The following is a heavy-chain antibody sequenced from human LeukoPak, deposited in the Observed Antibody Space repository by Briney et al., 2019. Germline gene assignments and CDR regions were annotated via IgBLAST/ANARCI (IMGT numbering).Heavy chain of an antibody. J-gene: IGHJ2*01. D-gene: IGHD6-13*01. Sequence: SETLSLTCTVSGGSISSSSDYWGWIRQPPGKGLEWIGGIYYSGSTYYNPSLKSRVTISVDTSKNQFSLKLSSVTAADTAVYYCAREQQLKYWYFDLWGRGTLVTVSS. CDR1: GGSISSSSDY. CDR2: IYYSGST. V-gene: IGHV4-39*02. CDR3: AREQQLKYWYFDL.